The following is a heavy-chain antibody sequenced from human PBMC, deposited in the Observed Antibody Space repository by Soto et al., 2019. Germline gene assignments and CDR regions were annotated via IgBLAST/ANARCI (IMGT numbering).Heavy chain of an antibody. V-gene: IGHV3-23*01. CDR1: GFTFSSYA. Sequence: GGSLRLSCAASGFTFSSYAMSWVRQAPGKGLEWVSAISGSGGSTYYADSVKGRFTISRDNSKNTLYLQMNSLRAEDTAVYYCASYTVTTTPNYYYYYYMDVWGKGTTVTVSS. CDR3: ASYTVTTTPNYYYYYYMDV. D-gene: IGHD4-17*01. J-gene: IGHJ6*03. CDR2: ISGSGGST.